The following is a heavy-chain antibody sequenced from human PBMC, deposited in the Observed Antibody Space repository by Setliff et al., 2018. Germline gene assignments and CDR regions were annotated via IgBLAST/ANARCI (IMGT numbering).Heavy chain of an antibody. CDR1: GGTFSIYG. D-gene: IGHD2-8*01. V-gene: IGHV1-69*13. J-gene: IGHJ4*02. CDR3: ARARGVPNCTNGVCSFAGLAFDY. CDR2: IIPMFGTA. Sequence: GASVKVSCKASGGTFSIYGISWVRQAPGQGLEWMGGIIPMFGTANYAQKFQGRVTITADESTSTAYMELSSLRSEDTALYYCARARGVPNCTNGVCSFAGLAFDYWGQGTLVTVPQ.